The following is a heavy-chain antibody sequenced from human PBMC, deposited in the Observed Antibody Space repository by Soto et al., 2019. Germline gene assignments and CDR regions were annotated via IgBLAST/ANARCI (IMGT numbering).Heavy chain of an antibody. CDR3: ARDLGGSHDY. J-gene: IGHJ4*02. D-gene: IGHD3-16*01. CDR1: GFTFSTYW. CDR2: IKTDGSVT. Sequence: EVQLLESGGGLLQPGGSLRLSCAASGFTFSTYWMHWVRQAPGKGLVWVSRIKTDGSVTTYADSVKGPFTISRDNAKNTLYLQMNTLRAEDTAVYYCARDLGGSHDYWGRGTLVTVSS. V-gene: IGHV3-74*01.